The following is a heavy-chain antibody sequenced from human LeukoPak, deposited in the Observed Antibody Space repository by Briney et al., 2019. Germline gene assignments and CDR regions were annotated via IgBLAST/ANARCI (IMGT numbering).Heavy chain of an antibody. D-gene: IGHD4-17*01. CDR2: IYYSGST. CDR3: AREVGYGDYVDY. Sequence: SETLSLTCTVSGGSISSFYWSWIRQPPGKGLEWLGYIYYSGSTNYNPSLKGRVTTSVDTSKNQFSLKLSSVTAADTAVYYCAREVGYGDYVDYWGQGTLVTVSS. CDR1: GGSISSFY. V-gene: IGHV4-59*01. J-gene: IGHJ4*02.